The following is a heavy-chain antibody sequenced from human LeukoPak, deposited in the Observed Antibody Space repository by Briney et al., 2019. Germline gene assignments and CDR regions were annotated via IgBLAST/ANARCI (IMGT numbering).Heavy chain of an antibody. Sequence: PSETLSLTCTVSGGSLSSYYWNWIRQPTGKGLEWIGYIYYSGTTNYNPSLKSRVTISVDTSKNQFSLKLSSVTAADTAVYYCARGVYIAAAQYGYWGQGTLVTVSS. V-gene: IGHV4-59*01. CDR1: GGSLSSYY. D-gene: IGHD6-13*01. CDR3: ARGVYIAAAQYGY. CDR2: IYYSGTT. J-gene: IGHJ4*02.